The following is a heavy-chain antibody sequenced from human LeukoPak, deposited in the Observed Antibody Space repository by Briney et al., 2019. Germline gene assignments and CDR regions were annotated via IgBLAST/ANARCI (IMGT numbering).Heavy chain of an antibody. CDR1: GGFISSSSYY. J-gene: IGHJ3*02. V-gene: IGHV4-39*07. CDR2: IYYSGST. D-gene: IGHD3-22*01. Sequence: SETLSLTCTVSGGFISSSSYYWGWIRQPPGKGLEWIGSIYYSGSTYYNPSLKSRVTISVDTSKNQFSLKLSSVTAADTAVYYCARVVDYYDSSGYYDAFDIWGQGTMVTVSS. CDR3: ARVVDYYDSSGYYDAFDI.